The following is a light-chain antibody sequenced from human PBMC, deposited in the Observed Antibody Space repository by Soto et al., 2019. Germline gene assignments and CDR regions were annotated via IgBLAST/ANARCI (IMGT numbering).Light chain of an antibody. V-gene: IGKV1-33*01. CDR2: DAS. CDR3: QQYDNLPRT. Sequence: DLQMPQSPSSLSASVGDRVTITCQASQDISNYLNWYQQKPGKAPKLLIYDASNLETGVPSRFSGSGSGTDFTFTISSLQPEDIASYYCQQYDNLPRTFGQGTKVEIQ. CDR1: QDISNY. J-gene: IGKJ1*01.